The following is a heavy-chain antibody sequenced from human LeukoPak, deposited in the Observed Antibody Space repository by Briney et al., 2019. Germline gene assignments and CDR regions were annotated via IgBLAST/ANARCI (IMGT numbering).Heavy chain of an antibody. CDR2: IKQDGSEK. CDR3: ARDGFRDFWSCYNFYY. Sequence: GGSLRLSCAASGFTFSSYWMSWVRQAPGKGLEWVANIKQDGSEKYYVDSVKGRFTISRDNAKNSLYLQMNSLRAEDTGVYYCARDGFRDFWSCYNFYYWGQGTLVTVSS. CDR1: GFTFSSYW. J-gene: IGHJ4*02. D-gene: IGHD3-3*01. V-gene: IGHV3-7*01.